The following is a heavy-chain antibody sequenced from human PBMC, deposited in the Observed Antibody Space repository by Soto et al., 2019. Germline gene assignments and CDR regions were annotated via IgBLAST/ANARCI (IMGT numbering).Heavy chain of an antibody. CDR2: VYYSGTT. CDR3: AVHCSISGWRYCSDLSYGLNV. J-gene: IGHJ6*02. D-gene: IGHD2-2*01. CDR1: GGSIITYY. V-gene: IGHV4-59*01. Sequence: QAHLQESGPVLVKPSSTLSLTCTVSGGSIITYYWSSIRRPPGQGLEWFGYVYYSGTTNYNPSIKSRVTISVNTSNKKFSLTLISLIPVNTADHCCAVHCSISGWRYCSDLSYGLNVRSHGTTV.